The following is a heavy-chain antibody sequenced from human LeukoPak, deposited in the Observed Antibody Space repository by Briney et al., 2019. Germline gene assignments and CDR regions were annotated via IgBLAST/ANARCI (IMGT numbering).Heavy chain of an antibody. Sequence: GGSLRLSCAASGFTFSSYAMHWVRQAPGKGLEWVAVISYDGSNKYYADSVKGRFTISRDNSKNTLYLQMNSLRAEDTAVYYCARGPDIVVVPAAMPGGSGTDVWGKGTTVTVSS. CDR1: GFTFSSYA. D-gene: IGHD2-2*01. J-gene: IGHJ6*04. CDR3: ARGPDIVVVPAAMPGGSGTDV. V-gene: IGHV3-30*04. CDR2: ISYDGSNK.